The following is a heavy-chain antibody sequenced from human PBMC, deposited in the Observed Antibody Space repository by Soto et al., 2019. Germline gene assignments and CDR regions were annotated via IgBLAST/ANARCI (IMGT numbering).Heavy chain of an antibody. D-gene: IGHD2-2*01. CDR3: ARQGIRCSSTSCYGALYSYYYMDV. CDR1: GGSISSYY. CDR2: IYYSGST. V-gene: IGHV4-59*08. J-gene: IGHJ6*03. Sequence: SETLSLTCTVSGGSISSYYWSWIRQPPGKGLEWIGYIYYSGSTNYNPSLKSRVTISVDTSKNQFSLKLSSVTAADTAVYYCARQGIRCSSTSCYGALYSYYYMDVWGKGTTVTAP.